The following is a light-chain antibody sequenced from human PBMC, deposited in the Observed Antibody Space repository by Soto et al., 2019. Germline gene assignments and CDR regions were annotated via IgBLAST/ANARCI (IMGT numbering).Light chain of an antibody. CDR1: QSIDTY. Sequence: DIQMTQSPSSLSASVGDRVTITCRASQSIDTYLNWYQQKPGKAPKLLIYAASSLQSGVPSRFSGSGSGTEFTLTISSLQSEDFAVYYCQQYNNWPPITFGQGTRLEIK. V-gene: IGKV1-39*01. J-gene: IGKJ5*01. CDR2: AAS. CDR3: QQYNNWPPIT.